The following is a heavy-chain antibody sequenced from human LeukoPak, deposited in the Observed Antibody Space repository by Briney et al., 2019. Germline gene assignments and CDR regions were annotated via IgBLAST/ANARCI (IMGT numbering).Heavy chain of an antibody. CDR1: GFTFSSYW. CDR2: IDTAGDT. J-gene: IGHJ3*02. V-gene: IGHV3-13*01. D-gene: IGHD6-13*01. Sequence: GGSLRLSCAASGFTFSSYWMHWVRQAPGKGLVWVSTIDTAGDTYYPGSVKGRFTISRENAKNSLYLQMNSLRAGDTAVYYCTRVAAGGKDAFDIWGQGTMVTVSS. CDR3: TRVAAGGKDAFDI.